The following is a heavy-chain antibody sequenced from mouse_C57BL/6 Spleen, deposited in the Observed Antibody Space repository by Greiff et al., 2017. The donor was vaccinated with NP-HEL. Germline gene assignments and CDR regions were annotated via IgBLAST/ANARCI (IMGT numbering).Heavy chain of an antibody. Sequence: QVQLQQSGTELMKPGASVKLSCKATGYTFTDSWIEWVNQRPGHGLEWIGEILPGTGTTNYNGKFKGKATLTANKSSSTAYMQLSSLTSEDSAVYFCARSDDYYGSSYGYWGQGTTLTVSS. CDR1: GYTFTDSW. CDR2: ILPGTGTT. J-gene: IGHJ2*01. CDR3: ARSDDYYGSSYGY. V-gene: IGHV1-9*01. D-gene: IGHD1-1*01.